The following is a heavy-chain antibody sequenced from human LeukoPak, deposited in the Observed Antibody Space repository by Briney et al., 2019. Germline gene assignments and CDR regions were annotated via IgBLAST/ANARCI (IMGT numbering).Heavy chain of an antibody. CDR1: GESLNSYY. V-gene: IGHV4-34*01. D-gene: IGHD2-15*01. J-gene: IGHJ4*02. CDR3: ARGAWATRLAS. CDR2: IYESGTT. Sequence: SETLSLTCAVYGESLNSYYWSWVRQPPGEGLEWIGEIYESGTTKYYPSLKSRVFISMVPSKQQFSLILSSVTAADTAVYYCARGAWATRLASWGLGTPVIVSS.